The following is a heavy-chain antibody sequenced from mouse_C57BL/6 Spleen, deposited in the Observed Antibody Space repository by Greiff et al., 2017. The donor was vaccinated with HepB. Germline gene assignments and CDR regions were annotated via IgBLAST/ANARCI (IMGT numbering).Heavy chain of an antibody. V-gene: IGHV3-6*01. CDR3: ATKTTVAYWYFDV. CDR2: ISYDGSN. D-gene: IGHD1-1*01. Sequence: EVQLQESGPGLVKPSQSLSLTCSVTGYSITSGYYWNWIRQFPGNKLEWMGYISYDGSNNYNPSLKNRISITRDTSKNQFFLKLNSVTTEDTATYYCATKTTVAYWYFDVWGTGTTVTVSS. J-gene: IGHJ1*03. CDR1: GYSITSGYY.